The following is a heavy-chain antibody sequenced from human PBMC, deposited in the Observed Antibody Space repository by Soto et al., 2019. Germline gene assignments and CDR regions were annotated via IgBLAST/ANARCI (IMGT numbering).Heavy chain of an antibody. V-gene: IGHV2-26*01. J-gene: IGHJ4*02. CDR3: ARIVSDSSGYDFDY. CDR2: IFSNDEK. Sequence: SGPTLVNPTETLTLTCTVSGFSLSNARMGVSWIRQPPGKALEWLAHIFSNDEKSYSTSLKSRLTISKDTSKSQVVLTMTNMDPVDTATYYCARIVSDSSGYDFDYWGQGTLVTVSS. D-gene: IGHD3-22*01. CDR1: GFSLSNARMG.